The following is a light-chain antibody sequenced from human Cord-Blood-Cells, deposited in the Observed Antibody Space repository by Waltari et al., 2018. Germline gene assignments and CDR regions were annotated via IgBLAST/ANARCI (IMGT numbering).Light chain of an antibody. Sequence: QSVLTQPPSVSAAPGQKVTISCSGSSSNIGNNYVSWYQQLPGTAPQLLIYDSNKRPSGMPDRFAGPKSGTSATLGITGLQTGDEADYYCGTWDSSLSVVFGGGTKLTVL. V-gene: IGLV1-51*01. CDR1: SSNIGNNY. CDR3: GTWDSSLSVV. CDR2: DSN. J-gene: IGLJ2*01.